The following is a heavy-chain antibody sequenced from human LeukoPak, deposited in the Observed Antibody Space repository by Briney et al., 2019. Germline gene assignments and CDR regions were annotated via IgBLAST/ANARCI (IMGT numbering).Heavy chain of an antibody. J-gene: IGHJ5*02. CDR2: IYYSGST. CDR3: ARLNAYCSSTSCYMGTIDR. CDR1: GGSIRSGDYY. D-gene: IGHD2-2*02. Sequence: SETLSLTCTVSGGSIRSGDYYWSWIRQPPGKGLEWIGYIYYSGSTYYNPSLKSRVTISVDTSKNQFSLKLSSVTAADTAVYYCARLNAYCSSTSCYMGTIDRWGQGTLVTVPS. V-gene: IGHV4-30-4*01.